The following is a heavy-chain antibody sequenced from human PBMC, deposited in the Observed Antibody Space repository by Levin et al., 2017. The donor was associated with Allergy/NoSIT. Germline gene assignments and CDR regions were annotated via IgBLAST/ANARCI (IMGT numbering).Heavy chain of an antibody. V-gene: IGHV1-18*01. CDR2: ISAYNGNT. D-gene: IGHD3-10*01. CDR3: ARVSRYGSGSYYKENFDY. CDR1: GYTFTSYG. J-gene: IGHJ4*02. Sequence: ASVKVSCKASGYTFTSYGISWVRQAPGQGLEWMGWISAYNGNTNYAQKLQGRVTMTTDTSTSTAYMELRSLRSDDTAVYYCARVSRYGSGSYYKENFDYWGQGTLVTVSS.